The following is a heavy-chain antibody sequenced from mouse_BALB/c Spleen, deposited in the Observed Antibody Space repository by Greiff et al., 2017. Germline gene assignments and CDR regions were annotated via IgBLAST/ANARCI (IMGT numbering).Heavy chain of an antibody. CDR3: TTSLLFPFAY. V-gene: IGHV6-6*02. Sequence: EVQLVESGGGLVQPGGSMKLSCVASGFTFSNYWMNWVRQSPEKGLEWVAEIRLKSNNYATHYAESVKGRFTISRDDSKSSVYLQMNNLRAEDTGIYYCTTSLLFPFAYWGQGTLVTVSA. J-gene: IGHJ3*01. D-gene: IGHD2-1*01. CDR2: IRLKSNNYAT. CDR1: GFTFSNYW.